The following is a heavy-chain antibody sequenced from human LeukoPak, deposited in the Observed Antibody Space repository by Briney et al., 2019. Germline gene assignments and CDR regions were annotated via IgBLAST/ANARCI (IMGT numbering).Heavy chain of an antibody. CDR2: ISGSGGST. D-gene: IGHD5-24*01. CDR3: AKSRDGYNYPYAFDI. V-gene: IGHV3-23*01. CDR1: GFTFSSYA. J-gene: IGHJ3*02. Sequence: GGSLRLSCAASGFTFSSYAMSWVRQAPGKGLEWVSAISGSGGSTYCADSVKGRFTISRDNSKNTLYLQMNSLRAEDTAVYYCAKSRDGYNYPYAFDIWGQGTMVTVSS.